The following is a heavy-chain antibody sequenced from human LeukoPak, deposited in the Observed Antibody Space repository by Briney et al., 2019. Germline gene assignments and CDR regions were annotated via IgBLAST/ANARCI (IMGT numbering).Heavy chain of an antibody. CDR3: ARRPYYRGSHDPPDAFDI. Sequence: SETLSLTCTVSGVSITTHFWSWIRLSAGKRLEWIGRIYSSGDTNYNPSLQSRVTISVDTSRNQFSLKLTSVTAADTAVYYCARRPYYRGSHDPPDAFDIWGQGTMVTVSS. D-gene: IGHD1-26*01. CDR1: GVSITTHF. J-gene: IGHJ3*02. CDR2: IYSSGDT. V-gene: IGHV4-4*07.